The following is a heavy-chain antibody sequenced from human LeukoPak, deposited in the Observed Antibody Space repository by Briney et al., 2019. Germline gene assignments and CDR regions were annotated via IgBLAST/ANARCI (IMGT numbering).Heavy chain of an antibody. V-gene: IGHV3-30*18. CDR3: AKDLLYGAPLSSLDY. Sequence: HPGGSLRLPCAASGFTFSSYGMHWVRQAPGKGLEWVAVISYDGSNKYYADSVKGRFTISRDNSKNTLYLQMNSLRAEDTAVYYCAKDLLYGAPLSSLDYWGQGTLVTVSS. CDR2: ISYDGSNK. J-gene: IGHJ4*02. D-gene: IGHD4-17*01. CDR1: GFTFSSYG.